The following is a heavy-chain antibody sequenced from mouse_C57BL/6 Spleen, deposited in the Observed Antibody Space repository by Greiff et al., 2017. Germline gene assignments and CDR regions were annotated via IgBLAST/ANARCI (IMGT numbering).Heavy chain of an antibody. V-gene: IGHV3-6*01. CDR2: ISYDGSN. Sequence: EVQLQQSGPGLVKPSQSLSLTCPVTGYSITSGYYWNWIRQFPGNKLEWMGYISYDGSNNYNPSLKNRISITRDTSKNQFFRKLNSVTTEDTATYYCASGDAFDYWGQGTTLTVSS. J-gene: IGHJ2*01. CDR1: GYSITSGYY. CDR3: ASGDAFDY.